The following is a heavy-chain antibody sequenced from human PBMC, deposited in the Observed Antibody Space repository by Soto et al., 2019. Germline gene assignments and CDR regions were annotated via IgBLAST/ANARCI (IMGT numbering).Heavy chain of an antibody. D-gene: IGHD2-15*01. CDR3: ARGVGGSSSTKGFDY. V-gene: IGHV3-30-3*01. Sequence: GSLRLSCAASGFTFRSYAIHWVRQAPGKGLEWVAVIKYDGSDKYYADSVKGRFTISRDNSKNTLFLQMNSLRAEDTALYYCARGVGGSSSTKGFDYWGQGTLVTVSS. CDR2: IKYDGSDK. J-gene: IGHJ4*02. CDR1: GFTFRSYA.